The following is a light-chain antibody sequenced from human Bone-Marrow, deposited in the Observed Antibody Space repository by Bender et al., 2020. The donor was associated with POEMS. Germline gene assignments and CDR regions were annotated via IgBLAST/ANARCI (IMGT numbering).Light chain of an antibody. CDR3: SSYAGSSSVV. J-gene: IGLJ2*01. CDR2: EVS. Sequence: QSALTQPASVSGSPGQSITISCTGTTSDVGTYDLVSWYQQYPGKAPKVIIFEVSERPSGVPDRFSGSKSGNTASLTVSGLQAEDEADYYCSSYAGSSSVVFGGGTKLTVL. CDR1: TSDVGTYDL. V-gene: IGLV2-14*02.